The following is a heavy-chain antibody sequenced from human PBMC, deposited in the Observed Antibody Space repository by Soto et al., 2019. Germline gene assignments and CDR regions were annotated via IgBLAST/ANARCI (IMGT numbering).Heavy chain of an antibody. V-gene: IGHV3-23*01. J-gene: IGHJ4*02. D-gene: IGHD5-12*01. CDR3: ANAAHMATRLHFAY. CDR2: IGSSGSNT. CDR1: GFTFSSYA. Sequence: GGSLRLSCAASGFTFSSYAMTWVRQAPGKGLEWVSTIGSSGSNTHYTDSVKGRFTISRDNSKNTLYLQMISLRAEDTAVYFCANAAHMATRLHFAYWARGTQVPVSS.